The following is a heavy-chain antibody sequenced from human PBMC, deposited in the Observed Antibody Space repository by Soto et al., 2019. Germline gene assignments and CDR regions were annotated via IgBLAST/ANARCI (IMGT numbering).Heavy chain of an antibody. J-gene: IGHJ4*02. D-gene: IGHD3-16*01. V-gene: IGHV3-23*01. Sequence: GGSLRLSCASSGFTFSSYAMILVRQATGKGLEWVSAISGSGGSTYYADSVKGRFTISRDNSKNTLYLQMNSLRAEDTAVYYCAKDLSYSYRTDYFGYWGQGTLVTVSS. CDR1: GFTFSSYA. CDR3: AKDLSYSYRTDYFGY. CDR2: ISGSGGST.